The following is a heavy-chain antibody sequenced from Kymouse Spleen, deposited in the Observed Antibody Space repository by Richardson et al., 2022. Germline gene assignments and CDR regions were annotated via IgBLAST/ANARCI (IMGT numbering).Heavy chain of an antibody. CDR2: ISYDGSNK. CDR3: AKGSPRFDP. J-gene: IGHJ5*02. Sequence: QVQLVESGGGVVQPGRSLRLSCAASGFTFSSYGMHWVRQAPGKGLEWVAVISYDGSNKYYADSVKGRFTISRDNSKNTLYLQMNSLRAEDTAVYYCAKGSPRFDPWGQGTLVTVSS. D-gene: IGHD2-15*01,IGHD2-2*02,IGHD3-22*01. CDR1: GFTFSSYG. V-gene: IGHV3-30*18.